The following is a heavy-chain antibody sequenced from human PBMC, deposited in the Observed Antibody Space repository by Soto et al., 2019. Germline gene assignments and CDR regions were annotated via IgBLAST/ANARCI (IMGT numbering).Heavy chain of an antibody. V-gene: IGHV6-1*01. Sequence: SQTLSLTCAISGDSVSSNSAAWNWIRQSPSRGLEWLGRTYYRAKWYNDYAVSVKSRITMNPDTSKNQFSLQLNSVPPEDTAVYYCARIPWGSGWFDPWGQGTLVTVSS. CDR1: GDSVSSNSAA. CDR3: ARIPWGSGWFDP. CDR2: TYYRAKWYN. D-gene: IGHD7-27*01. J-gene: IGHJ5*02.